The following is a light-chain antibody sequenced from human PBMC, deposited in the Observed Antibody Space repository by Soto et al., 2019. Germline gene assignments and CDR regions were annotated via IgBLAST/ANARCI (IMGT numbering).Light chain of an antibody. V-gene: IGKV3-20*01. CDR1: RTVDGNY. CDR3: QQYSASPRT. CDR2: SAS. Sequence: PGERATLSCRSSRTVDGNYLAWYHQKPGQPPRLLIHSASTRAPGIPDRFSASGAGTDFTLTISRLEPEDSAVYYCQQYSASPRTFGPGTRLEIK. J-gene: IGKJ5*01.